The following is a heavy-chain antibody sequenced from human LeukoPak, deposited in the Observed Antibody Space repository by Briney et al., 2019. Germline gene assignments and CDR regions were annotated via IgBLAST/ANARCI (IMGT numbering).Heavy chain of an antibody. Sequence: SETLSLTCAVYGGSFSGYYWSWIRQPPGKGLEWIGEINHSGSTNYNPSLKSRVTISVDTSKKQFSLRLISLTAADTAVYYCAAGITGRTIDYWGQGTLITVSS. CDR3: AAGITGRTIDY. CDR1: GGSFSGYY. CDR2: INHSGST. D-gene: IGHD1-20*01. J-gene: IGHJ4*02. V-gene: IGHV4-34*01.